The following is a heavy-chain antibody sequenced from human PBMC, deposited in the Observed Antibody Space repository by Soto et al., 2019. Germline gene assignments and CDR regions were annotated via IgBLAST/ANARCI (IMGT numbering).Heavy chain of an antibody. CDR1: GFTFNTYG. V-gene: IGHV3-30*18. CDR2: ISYDGSNK. J-gene: IGHJ6*02. CDR3: VKGCSSTSCVVFDYYGMDV. D-gene: IGHD2-2*01. Sequence: GGSLRLSCAASGFTFNTYGIHWVRQAPGKGLEWVAVISYDGSNKYYADSVKGRFTISRDNSKNTLYLQMSSLRAEDTAVYYCVKGCSSTSCVVFDYYGMDVWGQGTTVTVSS.